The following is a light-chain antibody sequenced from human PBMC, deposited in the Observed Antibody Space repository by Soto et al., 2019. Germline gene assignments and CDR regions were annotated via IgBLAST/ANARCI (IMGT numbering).Light chain of an antibody. CDR1: SSDIGGYNY. Sequence: QLVLTQPPSASGSPGQSVTISCTETSSDIGGYNYVSWYQQHPGKAPKLMIYEVTKRPSGVPDRFSGSRSGNAASLTVSGLQAEDEADYYCSSYGGNNNLLFGGGTKVTVL. CDR3: SSYGGNNNLL. CDR2: EVT. J-gene: IGLJ2*01. V-gene: IGLV2-8*01.